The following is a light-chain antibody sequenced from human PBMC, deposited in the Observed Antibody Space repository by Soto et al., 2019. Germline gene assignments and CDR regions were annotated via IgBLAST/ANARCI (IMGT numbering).Light chain of an antibody. J-gene: IGLJ1*01. V-gene: IGLV2-14*03. CDR3: SSYTTSSTYV. CDR2: DVS. Sequence: QSVLTQPASVSGSPGQSITISCTGTSSYFGSYNYVSWYQHHPGIAPKVMIYDVSKRPSGVSNRFSGSKSGSTASLTISGLQAEDEADYYCSSYTTSSTYVFGTGTKVTVL. CDR1: SSYFGSYNY.